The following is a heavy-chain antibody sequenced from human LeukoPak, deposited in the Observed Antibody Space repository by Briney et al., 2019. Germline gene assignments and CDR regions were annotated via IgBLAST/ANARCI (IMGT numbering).Heavy chain of an antibody. Sequence: SETLSLTCTVSGGSISSGGYYWSWIRQHPGKGLEWIGYIYYSGSTYYNPSLKSRVTISVDTSKNQFSLKLSSVTAADTAVYYCARHGTAAAGGYYYYGMDVWGQGITVTVSS. CDR1: GGSISSGGYY. V-gene: IGHV4-31*03. CDR3: ARHGTAAAGGYYYYGMDV. D-gene: IGHD6-13*01. CDR2: IYYSGST. J-gene: IGHJ6*02.